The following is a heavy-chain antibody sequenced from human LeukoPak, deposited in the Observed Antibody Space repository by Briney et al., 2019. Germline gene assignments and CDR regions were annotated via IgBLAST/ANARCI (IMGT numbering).Heavy chain of an antibody. V-gene: IGHV3-23*01. CDR2: ISSSGNNT. Sequence: GGSLRLSCAASGFTFNSYAMNWVRQAPGKGLEWVSTISSSGNNTYYTDSVKGRFTISRDNSKNTLYLQMNSLRAEDTAVYYCARDHDFWSGYYFDYWGQGTLVTVSS. CDR3: ARDHDFWSGYYFDY. CDR1: GFTFNSYA. J-gene: IGHJ4*02. D-gene: IGHD3-3*01.